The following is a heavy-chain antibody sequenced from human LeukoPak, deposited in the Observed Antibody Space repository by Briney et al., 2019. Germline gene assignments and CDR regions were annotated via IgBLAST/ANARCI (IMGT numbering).Heavy chain of an antibody. CDR3: ARSGGLQKFDY. CDR2: ISGSAHKI. J-gene: IGHJ4*02. D-gene: IGHD4-11*01. Sequence: GGSLRLSCVASGITFSNYAVSWVRQAPEKGLDWVSVISGSAHKIRYADSVKGRFTISRDTSKNTLYLQMNSLRAEDTAVYYCARSGGLQKFDYWGQGTLVTVSS. CDR1: GITFSNYA. V-gene: IGHV3-23*01.